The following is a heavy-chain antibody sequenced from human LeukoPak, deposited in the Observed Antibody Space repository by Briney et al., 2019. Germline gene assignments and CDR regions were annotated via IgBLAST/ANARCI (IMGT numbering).Heavy chain of an antibody. J-gene: IGHJ3*02. CDR1: GRSFSGYY. D-gene: IGHD1-14*01. V-gene: IGHV4-34*01. Sequence: PSETLSLTCAVYGRSFSGYYWSWIRQPPGKGLEWIGEINHSGSTNYNPSLKSRVTISVDTSKNQFSLKLSSVTAADTAVYYCARRSRALGAFDIWGQGTMVTVSS. CDR3: ARRSRALGAFDI. CDR2: INHSGST.